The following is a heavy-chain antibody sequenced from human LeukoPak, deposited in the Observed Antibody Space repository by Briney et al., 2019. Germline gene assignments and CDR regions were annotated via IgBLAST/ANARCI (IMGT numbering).Heavy chain of an antibody. Sequence: PSETLSLTCAVSGGSISSGGYSWSWIRQPPGKGLEWIGYIYHSGSTYYNPSLKSRVTISVDRSKNQFSLKLSSVTAADTAVYYCARGSSSWTYGMDVGGQGTTVTVSS. J-gene: IGHJ6*02. CDR2: IYHSGST. CDR3: ARGSSSWTYGMDV. D-gene: IGHD6-13*01. V-gene: IGHV4-30-2*01. CDR1: GGSISSGGYS.